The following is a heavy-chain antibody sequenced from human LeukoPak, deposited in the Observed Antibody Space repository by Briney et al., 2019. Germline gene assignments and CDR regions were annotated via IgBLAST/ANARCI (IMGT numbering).Heavy chain of an antibody. Sequence: GASVKVSFKTSGGTFSNYATSWVRQAPGQGLEWMGRILPMFDTTNYAQAFQGRVTISTDESTSTAYMELSSLKSEDTAVYYCARELDWGFDYWGQGTLVTVSS. CDR2: ILPMFDTT. D-gene: IGHD3-9*01. CDR1: GGTFSNYA. J-gene: IGHJ4*02. V-gene: IGHV1-69*05. CDR3: ARELDWGFDY.